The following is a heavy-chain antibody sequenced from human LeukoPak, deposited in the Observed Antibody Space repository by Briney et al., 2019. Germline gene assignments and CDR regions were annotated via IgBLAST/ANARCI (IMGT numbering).Heavy chain of an antibody. V-gene: IGHV3-72*01. CDR3: AREARYYDFWSGSTFYFDY. D-gene: IGHD3-3*01. CDR2: TRNKANTYTT. CDR1: GFTFSDHY. J-gene: IGHJ4*02. Sequence: GGSLRLSCAASGFTFSDHYMDWVRQAPGKGLGWVGRTRNKANTYTTEYAASVKGRFTISRDDSKNSLYLQMNSLKTEDTAVYYCAREARYYDFWSGSTFYFDYWGQGALVTVSS.